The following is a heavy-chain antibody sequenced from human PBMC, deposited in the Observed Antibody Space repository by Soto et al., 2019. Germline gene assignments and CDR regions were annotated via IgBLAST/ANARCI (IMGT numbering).Heavy chain of an antibody. J-gene: IGHJ4*02. CDR2: ISYDGSNK. Sequence: QVQLVESGGGVVQPGRSLRLSCAASGFTFSSYAMHWVRQAPGKGLEWVAVISYDGSNKYYADSVKGRFTISRDNSKNTLYLQMNSLRDEDTAVYYCASRMFDYWGQGTLVTVSS. CDR1: GFTFSSYA. CDR3: ASRMFDY. V-gene: IGHV3-30-3*01.